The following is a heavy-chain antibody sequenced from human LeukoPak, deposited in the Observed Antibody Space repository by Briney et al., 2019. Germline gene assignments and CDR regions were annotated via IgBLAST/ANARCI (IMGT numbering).Heavy chain of an antibody. J-gene: IGHJ4*02. CDR2: INHSGST. CDR3: ARVRWELLQYYFGY. Sequence: SETLSLTCAVYGGSFSGYYWSWIRQPPGKGLEWIGEINHSGSTNYNPSLKSRVTISVDTSKNQFSLKLSSVTAADTAVYYCARVRWELLQYYFGYWGQGTLVTVSS. D-gene: IGHD1-26*01. V-gene: IGHV4-34*01. CDR1: GGSFSGYY.